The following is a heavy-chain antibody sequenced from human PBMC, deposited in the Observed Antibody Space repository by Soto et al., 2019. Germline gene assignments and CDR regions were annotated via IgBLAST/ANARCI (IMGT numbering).Heavy chain of an antibody. D-gene: IGHD2-15*01. CDR2: VYYSGST. Sequence: EALSLSRVVSGYSVGSACYGGWIRQPPGKGREWVGSVYYSGSTYYNPSLKSRITISLDTSKNHFSLKLRSVTAADSAVYYCARSRTPTPPVPEQWGQGALVTVS. J-gene: IGHJ4*02. V-gene: IGHV4-38-2*01. CDR3: ARSRTPTPPVPEQ. CDR1: GYSVGSACY.